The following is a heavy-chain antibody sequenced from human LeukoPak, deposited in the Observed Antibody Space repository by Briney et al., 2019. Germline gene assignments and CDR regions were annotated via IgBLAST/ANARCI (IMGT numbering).Heavy chain of an antibody. CDR3: ATDRTSDGYSSSWYTFDY. D-gene: IGHD6-13*01. V-gene: IGHV1-24*01. Sequence: ASVKVSCKVSGYTLTELSMHWVRQAPGKGLEWMEGFDPEDGETIYAQKFQGRVTMTEDTSTDTAYMELSSLRSEDTAVYYCATDRTSDGYSSSWYTFDYWGQGTLVTVSS. CDR2: FDPEDGET. CDR1: GYTLTELS. J-gene: IGHJ4*02.